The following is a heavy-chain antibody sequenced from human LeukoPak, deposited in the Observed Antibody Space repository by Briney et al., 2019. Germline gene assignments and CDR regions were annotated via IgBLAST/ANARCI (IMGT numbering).Heavy chain of an antibody. D-gene: IGHD1-7*01. CDR2: IYTSGST. Sequence: SQTLSLTCTVSGGSISSGSYYWSWIRQPAGKGLEWIGRIYTSGSTNYNPSLKSRVTISVDTSKNQFSLKLSSVTAADTAVYYCARVRYNWNLPVGDYWGQGTLVTVSS. J-gene: IGHJ4*02. CDR1: GGSISSGSYY. CDR3: ARVRYNWNLPVGDY. V-gene: IGHV4-61*02.